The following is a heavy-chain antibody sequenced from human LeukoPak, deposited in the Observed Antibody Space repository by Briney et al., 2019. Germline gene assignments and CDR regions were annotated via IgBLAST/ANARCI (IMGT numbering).Heavy chain of an antibody. V-gene: IGHV1-8*01. CDR3: AREPPIARDGYNYGFDQ. CDR2: MNPNSGNT. Sequence: ASVKVSCKASGYTFTSYDINWVRQATGQGLEWMGWMNPNSGNTGYAQKFQGRVTMTRNTSISTAYMELSSLRSEDTAVYYCAREPPIARDGYNYGFDQWGQGTLVTVSS. CDR1: GYTFTSYD. J-gene: IGHJ4*02. D-gene: IGHD5-24*01.